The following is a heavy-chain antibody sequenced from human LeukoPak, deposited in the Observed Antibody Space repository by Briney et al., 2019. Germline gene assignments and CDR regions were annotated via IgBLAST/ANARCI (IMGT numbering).Heavy chain of an antibody. V-gene: IGHV4-34*01. CDR3: ARGGPYYYGSGPFGFDP. D-gene: IGHD3-10*01. CDR1: GGSFSGYY. Sequence: SETLSLTCAVYGGSFSGYYWGWIRQPPGKGLEWIGEINHSGSTNYNPSLKSRVTISVDTSKNQFSLKLSSVTAADTAVYYCARGGPYYYGSGPFGFDPWGQGTLVTVSS. CDR2: INHSGST. J-gene: IGHJ5*02.